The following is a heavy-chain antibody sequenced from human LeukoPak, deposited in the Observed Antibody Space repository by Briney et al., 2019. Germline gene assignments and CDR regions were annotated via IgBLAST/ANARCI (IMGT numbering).Heavy chain of an antibody. D-gene: IGHD6-19*01. V-gene: IGHV3-21*01. CDR2: ISSSSSYI. J-gene: IGHJ4*02. CDR1: GFTFSSYS. Sequence: PGGSLRVSCAASGFTFSSYSMNWVRQAPGKGLEWVSSISSSSSYIYYADSVKGRFTISRDNAKNSLYLQMNSLRAEDTAVYYCARDPYYIAVAGFDYWGQGTLVTVSS. CDR3: ARDPYYIAVAGFDY.